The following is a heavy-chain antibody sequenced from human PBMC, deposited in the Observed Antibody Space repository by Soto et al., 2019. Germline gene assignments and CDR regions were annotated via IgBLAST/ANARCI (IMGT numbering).Heavy chain of an antibody. Sequence: EVQLVESGGGLVQPGGSLRLSCAASGFTVSSNYMSWVRQAPGKGLEWVSVIYTGGSTYYADSVKGRFTISRDNSKNTLYLQMNSLRAEDTAVYYCAGSWYVNYFDYWGQGTLVTVSS. D-gene: IGHD6-13*01. V-gene: IGHV3-66*01. CDR2: IYTGGST. CDR3: AGSWYVNYFDY. J-gene: IGHJ4*02. CDR1: GFTVSSNY.